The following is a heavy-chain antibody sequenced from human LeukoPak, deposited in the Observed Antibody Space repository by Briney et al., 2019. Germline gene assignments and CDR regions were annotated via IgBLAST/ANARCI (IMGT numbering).Heavy chain of an antibody. CDR2: INAGNGNT. CDR1: GYTFTSYA. J-gene: IGHJ5*02. Sequence: ASVKVSCKASGYTFTSYAMHWVRQAPGQRLEWMGWINAGNGNTKYSQKFQGRVTITRDTSASTAYMELSSLRSEDTAVYYCARGASRKQQLVSNWFDPGGQGTLVTVSS. D-gene: IGHD6-13*01. CDR3: ARGASRKQQLVSNWFDP. V-gene: IGHV1-3*01.